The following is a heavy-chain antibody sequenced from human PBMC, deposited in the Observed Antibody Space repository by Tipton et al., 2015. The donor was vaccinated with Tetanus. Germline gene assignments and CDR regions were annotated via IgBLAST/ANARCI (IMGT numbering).Heavy chain of an antibody. CDR3: ARHFNSYSSYMDV. V-gene: IGHV4-39*01. J-gene: IGHJ6*03. CDR2: IHYTGST. Sequence: TLSLTCTVSGGSINNNNDFWGWIRQPPGKGLEWIASIHYTGSTYYNPSLKGRVSIFVDTSKNQFSLELTSVTAADTAVYYCARHFNSYSSYMDVWGKGTTVTVSS. CDR1: GGSINNNNDF.